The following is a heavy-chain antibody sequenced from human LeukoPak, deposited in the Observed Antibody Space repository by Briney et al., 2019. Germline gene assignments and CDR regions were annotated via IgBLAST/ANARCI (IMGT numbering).Heavy chain of an antibody. D-gene: IGHD1-26*01. CDR3: AKTPWELSQGITFDY. V-gene: IGHV3-23*01. Sequence: PGGSLRLSCAASGFVFSTYWMMWARQAPGKGLEWVSAISGSGGSTYYADSVKGRFTISRDNSKNTLYLQMNSLRAEDTAVYYCAKTPWELSQGITFDYWGQGTLVTVSS. CDR1: GFVFSTYW. J-gene: IGHJ4*02. CDR2: ISGSGGST.